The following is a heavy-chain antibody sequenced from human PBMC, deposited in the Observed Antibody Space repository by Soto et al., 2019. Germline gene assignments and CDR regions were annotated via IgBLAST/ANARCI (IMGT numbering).Heavy chain of an antibody. D-gene: IGHD3-10*01. Sequence: GASVKDSCKASGYTFTAYYMHWVRQAPGQGLEWMGWINPNSSGTNYAQKFQGWVTMTRDTSISTAYMELSRLRSDDTAVYYYARAQPMVRGVIIDYWGQGTLVTVSS. CDR3: ARAQPMVRGVIIDY. J-gene: IGHJ4*02. V-gene: IGHV1-2*04. CDR2: INPNSSGT. CDR1: GYTFTAYY.